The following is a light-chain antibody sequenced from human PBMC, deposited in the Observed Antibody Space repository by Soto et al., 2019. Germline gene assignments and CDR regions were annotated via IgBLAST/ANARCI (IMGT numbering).Light chain of an antibody. Sequence: DTVMTQSPLSLPVSPGEPASISCRSSQSLLLSNGYNYLEWYLQKPGQSPQLLIYLGSTRASGVPDRFSGSGSDTDFTLKISRVEAEDVGVYYCMQSLQAPPFTFGQGTKLEIK. J-gene: IGKJ2*01. CDR1: QSLLLSNGYNY. V-gene: IGKV2-28*01. CDR2: LGS. CDR3: MQSLQAPPFT.